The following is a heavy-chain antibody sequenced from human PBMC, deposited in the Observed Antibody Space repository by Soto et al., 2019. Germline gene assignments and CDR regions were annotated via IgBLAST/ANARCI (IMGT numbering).Heavy chain of an antibody. CDR3: ARGVHKDCSGGSCSPGGFDY. CDR1: GGSISSYY. V-gene: IGHV4-59*01. J-gene: IGHJ4*02. CDR2: IYYSGST. Sequence: QVQLQESGPGLVKPSETLSLTCTVSGGSISSYYWSWIRQPPGKGLEWIGYIYYSGSTNYNPSLKSRVTISVDTSKNQFSLKLSSVTAADTAVYYCARGVHKDCSGGSCSPGGFDYWGQGTLVTVSS. D-gene: IGHD2-15*01.